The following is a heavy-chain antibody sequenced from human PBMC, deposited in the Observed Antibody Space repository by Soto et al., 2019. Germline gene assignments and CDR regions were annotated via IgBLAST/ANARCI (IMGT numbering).Heavy chain of an antibody. D-gene: IGHD2-15*01. V-gene: IGHV1-18*01. CDR3: ARCYCSVGSCFTCWHFDL. Sequence: QVQLVQSGAEVKKPGASVKVSCQASGYIFSNYGISWVRQAPGQGLEWMGWIGPYNGNTDHAQNFQGRVTMTTDTSTNTAYMELRSLRCDDTAFYYCARCYCSVGSCFTCWHFDLWGRGTLVTVSS. J-gene: IGHJ2*01. CDR2: IGPYNGNT. CDR1: GYIFSNYG.